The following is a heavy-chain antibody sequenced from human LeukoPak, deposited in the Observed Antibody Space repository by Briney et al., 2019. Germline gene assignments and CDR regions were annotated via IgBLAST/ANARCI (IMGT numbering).Heavy chain of an antibody. CDR3: ARQKQQLVVNPDAFDI. J-gene: IGHJ3*02. Sequence: PSETLSLTCSVSGDSFRCYYWGWIRQPPGKGLEWIGNIYYSGSANYNPSLKSRVTISVDTSKNQFSLRLSPMTAADTAVYYCARQKQQLVVNPDAFDIWGQGTTVTVSS. D-gene: IGHD6-13*01. CDR1: GDSFRCYY. V-gene: IGHV4-59*08. CDR2: IYYSGSA.